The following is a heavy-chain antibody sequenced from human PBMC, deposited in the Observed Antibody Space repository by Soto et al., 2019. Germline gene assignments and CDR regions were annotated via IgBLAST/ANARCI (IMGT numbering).Heavy chain of an antibody. CDR2: IYHSGTT. CDR1: GASISNTDW. J-gene: IGHJ4*02. V-gene: IGHV4-4*02. Sequence: QVPLQESGPGLVEPSGTLSLTCAVSGASISNTDWWSWVRQRPGKGLEWIGEIYHSGTTNCDPSLKRRVTISLDKSKSQLSLKLTSVTAADTAVYYCAIPGAGDFDYWGQGTLVTVSS. D-gene: IGHD6-13*01. CDR3: AIPGAGDFDY.